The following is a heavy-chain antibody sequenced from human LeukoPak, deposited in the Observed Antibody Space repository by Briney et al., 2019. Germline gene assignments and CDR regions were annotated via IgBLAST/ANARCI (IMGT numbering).Heavy chain of an antibody. V-gene: IGHV5-51*01. CDR2: IYPGDSDT. CDR3: ARARSSEWLSSFDY. D-gene: IGHD3-3*01. Sequence: GESLKISCKGSGYSFTSYWISWVRQMLGKGLEWMGIIYPGDSDTRYSPSFQGQVTISADKSISTAYLQWSSLKASDTAMYYCARARSSEWLSSFDYWGQGTLVTVSS. CDR1: GYSFTSYW. J-gene: IGHJ4*02.